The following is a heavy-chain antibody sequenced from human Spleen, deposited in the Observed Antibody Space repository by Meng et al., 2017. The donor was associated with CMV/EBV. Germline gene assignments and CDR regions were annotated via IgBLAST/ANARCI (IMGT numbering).Heavy chain of an antibody. V-gene: IGHV4-59*01. CDR2: ISYSGRT. Sequence: SETLSLTCTVSGGSISNYYWSWIRQPPGKGLEWIGFISYSGRTNYNPSLKSRVTISIDTSKNQFSLKLTSVTAADTAVYYCARHYDFWSGYPSGGYYYGMDVWGQGTTVTVSS. CDR3: ARHYDFWSGYPSGGYYYGMDV. D-gene: IGHD3-3*01. CDR1: GGSISNYY. J-gene: IGHJ6*02.